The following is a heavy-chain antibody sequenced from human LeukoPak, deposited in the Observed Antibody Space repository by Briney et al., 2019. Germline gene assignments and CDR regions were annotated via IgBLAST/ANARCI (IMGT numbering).Heavy chain of an antibody. CDR1: GFTFSIYE. Sequence: GSLRLSCAASGFTFSIYEMNWVRQAPGKGLEWVSYIGSSVTSIYYAASVKGRFTISRDNAKNSLYLQMNSLRAEDTAVYYCARDDRNDGSLDYWGQGTLVTVSS. CDR3: ARDDRNDGSLDY. CDR2: IGSSVTSI. V-gene: IGHV3-48*03. J-gene: IGHJ4*02. D-gene: IGHD1-1*01.